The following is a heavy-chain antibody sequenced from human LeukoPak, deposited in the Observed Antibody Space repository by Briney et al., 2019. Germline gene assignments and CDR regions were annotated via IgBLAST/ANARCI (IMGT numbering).Heavy chain of an antibody. V-gene: IGHV4-34*01. CDR1: GGSFSGYY. D-gene: IGHD3-10*01. CDR2: INHSGST. CDR3: ARDRRRITMVRGVILAFDI. J-gene: IGHJ3*02. Sequence: SETLSLTCAVYGGSFSGYYWRWIRQPPGKGLEWIGEINHSGSTNYNPSLKSRVTISVDTSKNQFSLKLSSVTAADTAVYYCARDRRRITMVRGVILAFDIWGQGTMVTVSS.